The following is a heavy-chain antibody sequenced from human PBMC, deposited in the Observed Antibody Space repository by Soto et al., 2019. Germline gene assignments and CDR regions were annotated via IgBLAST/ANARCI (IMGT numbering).Heavy chain of an antibody. CDR2: ISADKGNT. V-gene: IGHV1-18*04. CDR3: ARDRAHGFDI. Sequence: ASVKVSCKAYGYTFTSNGISWVRQAPGQGLEWMGWISADKGNTNYARKVQGRVTMTRDTSTSTVYMELRSLRSEDTAVYFCARDRAHGFDIWGQGTMVTVSS. J-gene: IGHJ3*02. CDR1: GYTFTSNG.